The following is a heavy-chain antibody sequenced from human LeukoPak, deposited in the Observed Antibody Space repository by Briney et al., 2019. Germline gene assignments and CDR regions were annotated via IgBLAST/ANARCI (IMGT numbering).Heavy chain of an antibody. CDR2: ISSSSSYI. Sequence: GRSLRLPCAASGFTFSSYSMNWVRQAPGKGLEWVSSISSSSSYIYYADSVKGRFTISRDNAKNSLYLQMNSLRAEDTAVYYCARVSSSSWDYWGQGTLVTVSS. V-gene: IGHV3-21*01. CDR1: GFTFSSYS. J-gene: IGHJ4*02. CDR3: ARVSSSSWDY. D-gene: IGHD6-13*01.